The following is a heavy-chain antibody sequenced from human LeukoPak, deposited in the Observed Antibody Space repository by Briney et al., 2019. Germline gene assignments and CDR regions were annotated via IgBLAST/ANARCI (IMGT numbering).Heavy chain of an antibody. D-gene: IGHD6-13*01. CDR2: IYYSGST. CDR1: GGSISSYY. V-gene: IGHV4-59*01. Sequence: SETLSLTCTVSGGSISSYYCSWIRQPPGKGLEWIGYIYYSGSTNYNPSLKSRVTISVDTSKNQFSLKLSSVTAADTAVYYCARFSFIAAAARGYFDYWGQGTLVTVSS. J-gene: IGHJ4*02. CDR3: ARFSFIAAAARGYFDY.